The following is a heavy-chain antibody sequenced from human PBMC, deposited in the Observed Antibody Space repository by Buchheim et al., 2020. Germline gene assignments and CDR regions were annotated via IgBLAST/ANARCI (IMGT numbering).Heavy chain of an antibody. CDR2: INPSGGST. V-gene: IGHV1-46*03. J-gene: IGHJ4*02. CDR3: AREAYCGGDCYSSFDY. D-gene: IGHD2-21*01. CDR1: GYTFTSYY. Sequence: QVQLVQSGAEVKKPGASVKVSCKASGYTFTSYYMHWVRQAPGQGLEWMGIINPSGGSTSYAQRFQGRVTMTRDTSTSTVYMELSSLRSEDTAVYYCAREAYCGGDCYSSFDYWGQGTL.